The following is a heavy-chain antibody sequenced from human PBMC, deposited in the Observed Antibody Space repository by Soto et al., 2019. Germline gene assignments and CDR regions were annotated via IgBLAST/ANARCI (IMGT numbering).Heavy chain of an antibody. CDR3: ARVGSGYVRGFDY. Sequence: KTSETLSLTCTVSGGSISNYYWSWIRQPPGKGLEWIGYIYFTGSTRYNSSLKSRVTISVDTSKNQFSLKLYSVTAADTAAYYCARVGSGYVRGFDYWGQGILVTVSS. D-gene: IGHD5-12*01. V-gene: IGHV4-59*01. J-gene: IGHJ4*02. CDR2: IYFTGST. CDR1: GGSISNYY.